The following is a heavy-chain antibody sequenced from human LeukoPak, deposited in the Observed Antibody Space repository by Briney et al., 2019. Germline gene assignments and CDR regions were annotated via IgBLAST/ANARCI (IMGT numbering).Heavy chain of an antibody. CDR2: IYYSGST. CDR1: GGSISSGGYY. CDR3: AREPCGKYYYDSSGYYT. J-gene: IGHJ4*02. V-gene: IGHV4-31*03. Sequence: SETLSLTCTVSGGSISSGGYYWSWIRQHPGKGLEWIGYIYYSGSTYYNPSLKSRVTISVDTSKNQFSLKLSSVTAADTAVYYCAREPCGKYYYDSSGYYTWGQGTLVTVSS. D-gene: IGHD3-22*01.